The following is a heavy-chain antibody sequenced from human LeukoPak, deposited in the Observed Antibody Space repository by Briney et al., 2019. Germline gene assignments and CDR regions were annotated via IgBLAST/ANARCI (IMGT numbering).Heavy chain of an antibody. CDR2: IYTSWTS. V-gene: IGHV4-4*08. CDR3: ARHGPRPLLWFGRTATGYYYYMDV. Sequence: PSETLPHTCTEGSGSICSYYWSCIPQPPGKGLKSSEYIYTSWTSNDKPSLQSRVPISLYSFKDQFSRTLSSVTAADTSVSYCARHGPRPLLWFGRTATGYYYYMDVWGKGTTVTVYS. CDR1: SGSICSYY. D-gene: IGHD3-10*01. J-gene: IGHJ6*03.